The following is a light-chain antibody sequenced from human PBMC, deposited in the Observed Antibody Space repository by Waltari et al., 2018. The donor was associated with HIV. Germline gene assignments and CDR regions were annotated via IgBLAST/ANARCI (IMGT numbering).Light chain of an antibody. J-gene: IGLJ3*02. CDR3: ALSRFSGPWV. V-gene: IGLV8-61*01. Sequence: QTVVTQEPSVSVSPGGTVTLTCGLSSGSVSTSYYPSWYQQTPGQAPRTVIYNTNTHSSGVPDRFSGSILGKKAALTITGAQADDEADYYCALSRFSGPWVFGGGTRLTVL. CDR1: SGSVSTSYY. CDR2: NTN.